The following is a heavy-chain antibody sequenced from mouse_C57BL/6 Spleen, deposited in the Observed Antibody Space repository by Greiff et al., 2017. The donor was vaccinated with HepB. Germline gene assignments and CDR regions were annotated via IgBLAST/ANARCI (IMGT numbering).Heavy chain of an antibody. J-gene: IGHJ2*01. CDR1: GYTFTSYW. V-gene: IGHV1-64*01. D-gene: IGHD3-2*02. CDR2: IHPNSGST. CDR3: AKGRDSSDYFDY. Sequence: QVQLQQPGAELVKPGASVKLSCKASGYTFTSYWMHWVKQRPGQGLEWIGMIHPNSGSTNYNEKFKSKATLTVDKSSSTAYMQLSSLTSEDSAVYYCAKGRDSSDYFDYWGQGTTLTVSS.